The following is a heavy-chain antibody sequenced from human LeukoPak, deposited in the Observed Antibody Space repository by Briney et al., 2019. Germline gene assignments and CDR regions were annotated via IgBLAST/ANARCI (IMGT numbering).Heavy chain of an antibody. CDR3: AGYDPLDY. CDR2: IRGSGGGT. V-gene: IGHV3-23*01. Sequence: GGSLRLSCAASGFTFSSYAMSWVRQAPGKGLEWVSGIRGSGGGTYYADSVNGRFTISRDNSKNTLYLQMNSLRAEDTAGYYCAGYDPLDYWGQGTLVTVSS. J-gene: IGHJ4*02. CDR1: GFTFSSYA. D-gene: IGHD3-22*01.